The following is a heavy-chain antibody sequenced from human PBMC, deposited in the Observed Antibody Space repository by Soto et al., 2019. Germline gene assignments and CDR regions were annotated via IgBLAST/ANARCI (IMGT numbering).Heavy chain of an antibody. V-gene: IGHV3-15*07. CDR3: TTDPVTMIVVVTSSG. D-gene: IGHD3-22*01. CDR1: GFTFSNAW. CDR2: IKSKTDGGTT. Sequence: PGGSLRLSCAASGFTFSNAWMNWVRQAPGKGLEWVGRIKSKTDGGTTDYAAPVKGRFTISRDDSKNTLYLQMNSLKTEDTAVYYCTTDPVTMIVVVTSSGWGQGTLVNVSS. J-gene: IGHJ4*02.